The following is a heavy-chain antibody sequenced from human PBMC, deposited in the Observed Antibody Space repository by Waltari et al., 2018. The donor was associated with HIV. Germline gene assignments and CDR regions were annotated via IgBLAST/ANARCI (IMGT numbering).Heavy chain of an antibody. CDR3: ARGEEYCSSTSCYYYYGMDV. J-gene: IGHJ6*02. CDR2: INHSGST. Sequence: QVQLQQWGAGLLKSSVTLSLTCAVYGGSFRGYYWSWIRQPPGKGLEWIGEINHSGSTNYNPSLKSRVTISVDTSKNQFSLKLSSVTAADTAVYYCARGEEYCSSTSCYYYYGMDVWGQGTTVTVSS. V-gene: IGHV4-34*01. CDR1: GGSFRGYY. D-gene: IGHD2-2*01.